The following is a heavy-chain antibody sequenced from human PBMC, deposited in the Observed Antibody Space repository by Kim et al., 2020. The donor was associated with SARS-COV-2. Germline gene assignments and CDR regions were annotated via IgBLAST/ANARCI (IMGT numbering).Heavy chain of an antibody. J-gene: IGHJ4*02. D-gene: IGHD3-22*01. V-gene: IGHV1-46*01. Sequence: ERKFQGRVHMTRDTSTSTVYMELSSLRSEDTAVYYCARDRDYYDSSGYYSFWGQGTLVTVSS. CDR3: ARDRDYYDSSGYYSF.